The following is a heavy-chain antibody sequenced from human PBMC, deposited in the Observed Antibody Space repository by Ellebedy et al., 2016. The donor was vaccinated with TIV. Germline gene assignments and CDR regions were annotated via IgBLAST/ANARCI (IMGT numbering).Heavy chain of an antibody. D-gene: IGHD3-16*01. Sequence: GESLKISCVTSGFTFSDYGMHWVRQAPGKGLEWVANISNDGRSKKHGDSVRGRFTISRDNSKSTLYLQMDSLRDDDTAVYCCAPGGTTKVKKGFGYWGQGTLVTVSS. CDR3: APGGTTKVKKGFGY. J-gene: IGHJ4*02. CDR2: ISNDGRSK. CDR1: GFTFSDYG. V-gene: IGHV3-30*03.